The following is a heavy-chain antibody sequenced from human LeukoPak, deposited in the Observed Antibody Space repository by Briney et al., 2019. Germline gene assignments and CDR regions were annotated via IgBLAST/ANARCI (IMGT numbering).Heavy chain of an antibody. J-gene: IGHJ4*02. CDR2: INAGNGNT. Sequence: ASVKVSCKSSVYTFTSYAMHWVRQAPGQRLAWMGWINAGNGNTKYSQKFHGRVTITRDTYARTAYMELSSLRSEDTAVYYCARGFGGYAYWEVLDYWGQGTLVTVSS. CDR1: VYTFTSYA. D-gene: IGHD5-12*01. CDR3: ARGFGGYAYWEVLDY. V-gene: IGHV1-3*01.